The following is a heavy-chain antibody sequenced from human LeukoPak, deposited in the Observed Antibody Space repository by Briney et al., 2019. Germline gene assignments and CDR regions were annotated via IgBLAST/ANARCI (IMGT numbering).Heavy chain of an antibody. CDR2: IYTSWST. V-gene: IGHV4-61*02. D-gene: IGHD2-2*01. Sequence: SQTLSLTCTVSGGSISSGSYYWSWIRQPAGKGLEWIGRIYTSWSTNYNPSLKSRVSISIDTSKNQFYLKLSSVTAADTAVYYCARGVGSSSRVRYSYMDVWGKGTTVTVSS. J-gene: IGHJ6*03. CDR1: GGSISSGSYY. CDR3: ARGVGSSSRVRYSYMDV.